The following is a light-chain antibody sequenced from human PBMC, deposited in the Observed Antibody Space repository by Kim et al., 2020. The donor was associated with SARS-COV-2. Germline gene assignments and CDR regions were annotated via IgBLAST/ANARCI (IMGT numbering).Light chain of an antibody. V-gene: IGKV2-28*01. CDR3: KQALQTPLT. CDR1: QSLLHSNGYNY. CDR2: LGS. J-gene: IGKJ4*01. Sequence: DIVITQSRLSLPVTPGEPASISCRSSQSLLHSNGYNYLDWYLQKPGQSPQLLIYLGSNRASGVPDRFSGSGSGTDFTLKISRVEAEDVGVYYCKQALQTPLTFGGGTKVDIK.